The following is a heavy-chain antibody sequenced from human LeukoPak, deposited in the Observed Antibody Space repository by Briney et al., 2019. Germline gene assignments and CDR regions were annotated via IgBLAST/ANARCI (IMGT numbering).Heavy chain of an antibody. D-gene: IGHD2-2*01. CDR3: ARLKYQLNNIGWLDP. V-gene: IGHV4-31*03. CDR2: IYYSGST. CDR1: GVSISSGGYY. J-gene: IGHJ5*02. Sequence: PSQTLSLTCTVSGVSISSGGYYWSWIRQHPGKGLEWIGYIYYSGSTYYNSSLKSRVTISVDTSKNQFSLKLSSVTAADTAVYYCARLKYQLNNIGWLDPWGQGTLVTVSS.